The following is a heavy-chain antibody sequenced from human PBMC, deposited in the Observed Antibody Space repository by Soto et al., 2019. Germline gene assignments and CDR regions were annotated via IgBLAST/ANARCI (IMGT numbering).Heavy chain of an antibody. V-gene: IGHV4-34*01. CDR3: AREGAGNWFDP. D-gene: IGHD6-19*01. J-gene: IGHJ5*02. Sequence: QVQLQQWGAGLLKPSETLSLTCAVYGGSFSGYYWSWIRQPPGKGLEWIGEINHSGSTNYNPSRKSRVTISVDTSKNQFSLKLSSVTAADTAVYYCAREGAGNWFDPWGQGTLVTVSS. CDR2: INHSGST. CDR1: GGSFSGYY.